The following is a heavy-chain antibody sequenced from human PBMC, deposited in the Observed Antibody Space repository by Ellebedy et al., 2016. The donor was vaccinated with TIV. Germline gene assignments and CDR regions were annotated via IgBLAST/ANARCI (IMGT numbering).Heavy chain of an antibody. CDR2: IDPCDSYT. Sequence: GESLKISCQGSGYTFTRYFIAWVRLMPGKGLQWMGRIDPCDSYTNYNPSFEGHVTISADKSISTAYMQWSSLKASDSAIYFCARGVSAGSGWLDPWGPGTLVTVTS. CDR1: GYTFTRYF. V-gene: IGHV5-10-1*01. J-gene: IGHJ5*01. D-gene: IGHD3-3*01. CDR3: ARGVSAGSGWLDP.